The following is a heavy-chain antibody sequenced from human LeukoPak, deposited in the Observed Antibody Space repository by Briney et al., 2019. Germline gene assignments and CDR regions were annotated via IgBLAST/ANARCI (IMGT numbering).Heavy chain of an antibody. V-gene: IGHV4-34*01. Sequence: SETLSLTCAVYGGSFSGYFWSWIGQPPGKGLEWIGEINHSGSTNYNSSLKSRVTISVDTSKNQFSLKLSSVTAADTAVYYCARHGLSIATPGRWFDPWGQGTLVTVSS. CDR3: ARHGLSIATPGRWFDP. D-gene: IGHD6-6*01. J-gene: IGHJ5*02. CDR1: GGSFSGYF. CDR2: INHSGST.